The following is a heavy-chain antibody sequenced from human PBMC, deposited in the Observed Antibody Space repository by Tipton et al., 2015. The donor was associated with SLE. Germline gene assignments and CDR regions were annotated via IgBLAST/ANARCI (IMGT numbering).Heavy chain of an antibody. J-gene: IGHJ4*02. V-gene: IGHV3-7*01. Sequence: GSLRLSCAASGSTFSDYWMSWVRQAPGKGLEWVANIKHDGTEKYYVDSVKGRFTISRDNAKNSLYLQMNSLRAEDTAVYYCARSEWELYYFDYWGQGILVTVSS. CDR1: GSTFSDYW. CDR3: ARSEWELYYFDY. CDR2: IKHDGTEK. D-gene: IGHD1-26*01.